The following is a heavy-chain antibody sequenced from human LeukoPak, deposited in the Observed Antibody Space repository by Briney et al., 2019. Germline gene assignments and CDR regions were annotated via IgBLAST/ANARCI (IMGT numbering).Heavy chain of an antibody. V-gene: IGHV1-2*02. D-gene: IGHD5-12*01. J-gene: IGHJ4*02. Sequence: ASVKVSRKASGYTFTGYYMHWVRQAPGQGLEWMGWINPNSGGTNYAQKFQGRVTMTRDTSISTAYMELSRLRSDDTAMYYCARGWDPYSGYVYWGQGTLVTVSS. CDR3: ARGWDPYSGYVY. CDR1: GYTFTGYY. CDR2: INPNSGGT.